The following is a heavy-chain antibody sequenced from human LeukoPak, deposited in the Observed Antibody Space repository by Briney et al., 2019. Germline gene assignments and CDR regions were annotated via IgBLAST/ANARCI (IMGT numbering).Heavy chain of an antibody. J-gene: IGHJ4*02. V-gene: IGHV3-48*01. D-gene: IGHD3-16*01. CDR2: ISSSSSTI. Sequence: PGGSLRLSCAASGFTFSSYSMNWVRQAPGKGLEWVSYISSSSSTIFYADSVKGRFTISRDNAKKSMYLQMNSLRAEDTAVYYCARPADLGVLDYWGQGTLVTVSS. CDR3: ARPADLGVLDY. CDR1: GFTFSSYS.